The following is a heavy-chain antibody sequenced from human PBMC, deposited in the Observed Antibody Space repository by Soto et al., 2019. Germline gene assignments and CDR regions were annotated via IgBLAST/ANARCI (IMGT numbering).Heavy chain of an antibody. Sequence: PGGSLRLSCAASGFTFSGSAMHWVRQASGKGLEWVGRIRSKANSYATAYAASVKGRFTISRDDSKNTAYLQMNSLKTEDTAVYYCQRREEYSSGWHFDYWGQGTLVTVSS. J-gene: IGHJ4*02. D-gene: IGHD6-19*01. CDR2: IRSKANSYAT. CDR3: QRREEYSSGWHFDY. CDR1: GFTFSGSA. V-gene: IGHV3-73*01.